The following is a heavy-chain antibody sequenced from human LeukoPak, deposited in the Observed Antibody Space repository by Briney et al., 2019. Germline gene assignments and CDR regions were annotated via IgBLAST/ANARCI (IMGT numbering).Heavy chain of an antibody. J-gene: IGHJ4*02. V-gene: IGHV3-23*01. Sequence: GWSLGLSCAASGFTFSTYSMTWVRQGPGKGLEWVSSIYPNGGSTFYADSVKGRFTISRDNSKNTLYLQMSILRTEDTAIYYCAKDVVPDSGWDLDYWGQGTLVTVSS. CDR2: IYPNGGST. D-gene: IGHD6-19*01. CDR3: AKDVVPDSGWDLDY. CDR1: GFTFSTYS.